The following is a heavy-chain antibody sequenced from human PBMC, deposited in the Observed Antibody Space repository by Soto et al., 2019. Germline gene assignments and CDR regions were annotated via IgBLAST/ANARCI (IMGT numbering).Heavy chain of an antibody. CDR2: IIHMFGIT. CDR1: GGTFNRYS. J-gene: IGHJ4*02. D-gene: IGHD2-2*01. V-gene: IGHV1-69*02. CDR3: ATFYEGDCTTTTCYGDFDY. Sequence: QVHLVQAGAEVKKPGSSVKVSCRASGGTFNRYSISWVRQAPGQGLEWMGRIIHMFGITNYAQKFQGRVMITADKSANTAYMEVSGLRSEDTAMYYCATFYEGDCTTTTCYGDFDYWGQGTLVTVSS.